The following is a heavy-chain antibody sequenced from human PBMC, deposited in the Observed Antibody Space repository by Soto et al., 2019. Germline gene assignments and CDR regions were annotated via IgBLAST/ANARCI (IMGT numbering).Heavy chain of an antibody. CDR3: AREACGGDCYPPYGMDV. CDR2: IIPIFGTA. V-gene: IGHV1-69*13. CDR1: GGTFSSYA. D-gene: IGHD2-21*02. J-gene: IGHJ6*02. Sequence: SVKVSCKASGGTFSSYAISWVRQAPGQGLEWMGGIIPIFGTANYAQKFQGRVTITADESTSTAYMELSSLRSEDTAVYYCAREACGGDCYPPYGMDVWGQGTTVTV.